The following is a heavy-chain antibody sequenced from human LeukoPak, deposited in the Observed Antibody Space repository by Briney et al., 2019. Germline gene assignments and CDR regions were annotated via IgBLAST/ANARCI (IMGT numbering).Heavy chain of an antibody. CDR1: GFTFRSYA. CDR3: AREGELRFDY. V-gene: IGHV3-48*03. J-gene: IGHJ4*02. CDR2: ISSSDNTI. D-gene: IGHD3-10*01. Sequence: GGSLRLSCAASGFTFRSYAVTWVRQAPGKGLEWVSYISSSDNTIYYADSVKGRFTISRDNAKNSLYLQMNSLRAEDTAVYYCAREGELRFDYWGQGTLVTVSS.